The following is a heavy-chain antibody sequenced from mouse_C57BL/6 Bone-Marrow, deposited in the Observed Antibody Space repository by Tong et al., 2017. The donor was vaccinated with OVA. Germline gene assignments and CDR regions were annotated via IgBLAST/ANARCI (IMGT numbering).Heavy chain of an antibody. V-gene: IGHV2-6-2*01. J-gene: IGHJ2*01. CDR1: GFSLTSYG. CDR2: IWSDGST. Sequence: VQLQESGPDLVAPSQSLSITCTVSGFSLTSYGVHWVRQPPGKGLEWLGVIWSDGSTTYNSALKSRLSISKDNSKSKVFLKMNRLQTDDTAMYYCAREIYYDYDGRVDYWGQGTTLTVSS. D-gene: IGHD2-4*01. CDR3: AREIYYDYDGRVDY.